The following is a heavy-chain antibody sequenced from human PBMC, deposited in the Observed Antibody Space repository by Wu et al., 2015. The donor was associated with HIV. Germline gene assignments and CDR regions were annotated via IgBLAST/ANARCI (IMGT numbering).Heavy chain of an antibody. D-gene: IGHD4-23*01. CDR2: IIPNTGGT. V-gene: IGHV1-2*02. CDR1: GYTFTNYY. CDR3: AGDQLRFFDF. Sequence: QMQLVQSGAEVKKPGASVKVSCKTSGYTFTNYYLHWVRQAPGQGLEWMRFIIPNTGGTTYAPKFQGRITLTRDTSISTAYMELNRLTSDDTAVYYCAGDQLRFFDFWGQGTLISVSS. J-gene: IGHJ4*02.